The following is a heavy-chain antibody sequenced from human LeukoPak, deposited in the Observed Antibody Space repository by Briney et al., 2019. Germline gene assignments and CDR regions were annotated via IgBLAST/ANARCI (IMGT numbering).Heavy chain of an antibody. CDR2: INPNSGGT. CDR1: GYTFTGYY. D-gene: IGHD2-15*01. Sequence: ASVKVSCKASGYTFTGYYMHWVRQAPGRGLEWMGWINPNSGGTNYAQKFQGRVTMTRDTSISTAYMELSRLRSDDTAVYYCASGREYCSGGSCYSSDDAFDIWGQGTMVTVSS. CDR3: ASGREYCSGGSCYSSDDAFDI. V-gene: IGHV1-2*02. J-gene: IGHJ3*02.